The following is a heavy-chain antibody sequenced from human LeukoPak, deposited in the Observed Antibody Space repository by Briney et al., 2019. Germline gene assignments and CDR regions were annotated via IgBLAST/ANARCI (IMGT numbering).Heavy chain of an antibody. CDR1: GYSFTSYW. V-gene: IGHV5-51*01. Sequence: GESLKISCKGSGYSFTSYWIGWVRQMPGKGLEWMGKIYPGDSDTRYSPSFQGQVTISADKSISTAYLQWSGLKASDTAMYYCARLHKARDHNWFDPWGQGTLVTVSS. CDR2: IYPGDSDT. CDR3: ARLHKARDHNWFDP. D-gene: IGHD5-24*01. J-gene: IGHJ5*02.